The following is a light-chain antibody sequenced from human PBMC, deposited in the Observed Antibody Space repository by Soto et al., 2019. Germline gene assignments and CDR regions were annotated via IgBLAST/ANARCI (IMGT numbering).Light chain of an antibody. CDR1: SSNIGAGYD. V-gene: IGLV1-40*01. CDR2: GNS. J-gene: IGLJ3*02. CDR3: QSYDSSLSAWV. Sequence: QAVVTQPPSVSGAPGQRVTISCTGSSSNIGAGYDVHWYQQLPGTAPKLLIYGNSNRPSGVPDRFSGSKFGTSASLAITGLQAEDEADYYCQSYDSSLSAWVFGGGTKLTVL.